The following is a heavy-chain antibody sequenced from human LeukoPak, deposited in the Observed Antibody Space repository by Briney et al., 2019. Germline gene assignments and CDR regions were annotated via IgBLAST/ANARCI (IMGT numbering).Heavy chain of an antibody. V-gene: IGHV3-11*01. CDR1: GFSFSDHY. CDR2: ITSSGRST. Sequence: PGGSLRLSCTASGFSFSDHYMTWMRHAPGEGLEWISYITSSGRSTDYADSVKGRFIISRDNAMNSRFLQMSSLRVDDTAVYYCTRDPDYGDPDWGQGTLVTVSS. J-gene: IGHJ4*02. D-gene: IGHD2-21*01. CDR3: TRDPDYGDPD.